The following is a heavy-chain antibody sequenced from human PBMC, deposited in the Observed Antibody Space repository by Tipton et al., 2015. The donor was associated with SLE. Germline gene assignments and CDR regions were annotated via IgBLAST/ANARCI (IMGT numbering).Heavy chain of an antibody. D-gene: IGHD2-21*02. Sequence: TLSPTCTVSGGSISSGTYYWGWIRQPPGKGLDWIGTIYYSGSTYYNPSLKSRVTISVDTSKNQFSLNLTSVTAADTAVYYCVRTARLPDCWSQGTLVTVSS. CDR3: VRTARLPDC. V-gene: IGHV4-39*01. CDR1: GGSISSGTYY. CDR2: IYYSGST. J-gene: IGHJ4*02.